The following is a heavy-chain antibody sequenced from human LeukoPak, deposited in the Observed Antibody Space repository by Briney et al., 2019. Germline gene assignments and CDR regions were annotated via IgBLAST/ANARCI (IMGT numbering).Heavy chain of an antibody. CDR1: GFTFSSYW. D-gene: IGHD6-13*01. CDR3: ARGPGSSSWNPYDAFDI. J-gene: IGHJ3*02. CDR2: IKQDGSEK. V-gene: IGHV3-7*03. Sequence: PGGSLRLSCAASGFTFSSYWMSWVRQAPGKGLEWVANIKQDGSEKYYVDSVKGRFTISRDNTKNSLYLQMNSLRSEDTAVYYCARGPGSSSWNPYDAFDIWGQGTMVTVSS.